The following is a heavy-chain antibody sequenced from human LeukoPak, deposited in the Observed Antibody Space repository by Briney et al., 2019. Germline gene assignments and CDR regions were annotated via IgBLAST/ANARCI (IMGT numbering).Heavy chain of an antibody. Sequence: GGSLRLSCAASGFTFSGSALHWVRQASGKGLEWVGRIRSTANGYATAYAASVKGRFTISGDDSKNTVYLQMDSLKTEDTAVYYCTGNYYGSGSYADFDYWGQGTLVTVSS. V-gene: IGHV3-73*01. D-gene: IGHD3-10*01. J-gene: IGHJ4*02. CDR2: IRSTANGYAT. CDR1: GFTFSGSA. CDR3: TGNYYGSGSYADFDY.